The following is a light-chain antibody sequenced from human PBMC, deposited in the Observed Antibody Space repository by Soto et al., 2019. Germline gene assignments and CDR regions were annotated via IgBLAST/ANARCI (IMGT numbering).Light chain of an antibody. CDR3: NSYAVSNTFV. CDR1: SGDVGAYNY. Sequence: QSVLTQPPSASGSPGQSVTISCTGTSGDVGAYNYVSWYQQHPGKAPKLVIFEVNKRPSGVPDRFSGSKSGNTASLTVSGLQTEDEADYYCNSYAVSNTFVFGTGTKV. CDR2: EVN. J-gene: IGLJ1*01. V-gene: IGLV2-8*01.